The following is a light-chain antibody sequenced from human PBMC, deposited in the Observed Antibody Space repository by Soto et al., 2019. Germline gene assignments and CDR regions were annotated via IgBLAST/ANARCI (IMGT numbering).Light chain of an antibody. CDR2: AAP. Sequence: DIQMTQSPSSLSASLGDRVTITCRASQAISNYVAWCQQKPGKAPKSLIFAAPNLQSGVPSRFSASGSGTYFTLTISGLQPEDFAVYYCQQYYSLPTFGGGTKVEVQ. CDR1: QAISNY. V-gene: IGKV1-16*01. CDR3: QQYYSLPT. J-gene: IGKJ4*01.